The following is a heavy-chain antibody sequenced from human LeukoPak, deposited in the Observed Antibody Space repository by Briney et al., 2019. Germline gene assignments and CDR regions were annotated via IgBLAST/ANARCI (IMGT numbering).Heavy chain of an antibody. CDR1: GYSFTSYW. V-gene: IGHV5-51*01. D-gene: IGHD5-24*01. J-gene: IGHJ4*02. CDR3: ARHGDGYNYYFDY. Sequence: GESLQISCKGSGYSFTSYWIGWVRQLPGKGLEWMGIIYPGDSDTRYSPSFQGQVTISADKSISTAYLQWSSLKASDTAMYYCARHGDGYNYYFDYWGQGTLVTVSS. CDR2: IYPGDSDT.